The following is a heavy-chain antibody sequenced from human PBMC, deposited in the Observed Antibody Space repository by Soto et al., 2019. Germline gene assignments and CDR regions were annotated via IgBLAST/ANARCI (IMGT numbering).Heavy chain of an antibody. D-gene: IGHD2-15*01. Sequence: PGGSLRLSCEASGFTFGSYTMNWVRQAPGRGLEWISDIRSNGSTIDYADSVKGRFTISRDNGKNSLYLQMNSLRDEDTAVYYCVRDLGCGMGTYCCDFYTWCQENVVTISS. CDR1: GFTFGSYT. J-gene: IGHJ4*03. CDR2: IRSNGSTI. CDR3: VRDLGCGMGTYCCDFYT. V-gene: IGHV3-48*02.